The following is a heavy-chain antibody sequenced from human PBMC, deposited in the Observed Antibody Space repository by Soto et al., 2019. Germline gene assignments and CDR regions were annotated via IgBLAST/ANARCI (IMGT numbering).Heavy chain of an antibody. CDR2: IYYSGST. CDR3: ARAYYDILTDFPSPFDY. D-gene: IGHD3-9*01. CDR1: GGSISSYY. Sequence: SETLSLTCTVAGGSISSYYWSWIRQPPGKGLEWIGYIYYSGSTNYNPSLKSRVTISVDTSKNQFSLKLSSVTAADTAVYYCARAYYDILTDFPSPFDYWGQGTLVTVSS. V-gene: IGHV4-59*01. J-gene: IGHJ4*02.